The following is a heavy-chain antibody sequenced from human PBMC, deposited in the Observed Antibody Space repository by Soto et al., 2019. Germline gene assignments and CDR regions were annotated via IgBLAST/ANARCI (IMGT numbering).Heavy chain of an antibody. CDR1: GFTFSSYS. CDR2: ISSSSRYI. CDR3: ARDRLVAATSAPHYCYYGMDV. V-gene: IGHV3-21*01. J-gene: IGHJ6*02. Sequence: PWVSLRLSCATSGFTFSSYSMNWVRQAPWMGLEWVSSISSSSRYIYYADSVRGRFTISRDNAKNSLYLQINSLRAEDTAVYYCARDRLVAATSAPHYCYYGMDVWGQGTKVIVS. D-gene: IGHD2-15*01.